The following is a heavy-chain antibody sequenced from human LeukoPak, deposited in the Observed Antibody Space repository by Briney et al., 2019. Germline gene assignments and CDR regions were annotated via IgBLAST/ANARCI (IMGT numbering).Heavy chain of an antibody. J-gene: IGHJ4*02. V-gene: IGHV3-23*01. Sequence: PGGSLRLSCAGSGFWFSNHGINWVRQAPGKGLEWVSVITSNGHETYYADSVKGRFTVSRDNAKNTVYLQMRSLRVDDTAVYYCAKRDWPYFFDYWGQGTLVSVSS. D-gene: IGHD3/OR15-3a*01. CDR3: AKRDWPYFFDY. CDR2: ITSNGHET. CDR1: GFWFSNHG.